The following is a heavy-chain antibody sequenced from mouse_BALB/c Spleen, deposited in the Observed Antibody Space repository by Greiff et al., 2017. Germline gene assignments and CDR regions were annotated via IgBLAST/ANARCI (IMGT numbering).Heavy chain of an antibody. D-gene: IGHD2-14*01. Sequence: EVQRVESGGGLVKPGGSLKLSCAASGFTFSDYYMYWVRQTPEKRLEWVATISDGGSYTYYPDSVKGRFTISRDNAKNNLYLQMSSLKSEDTAMYYCAREGLGTMFAMDYWGQGTSVTVSS. V-gene: IGHV5-4*02. CDR3: AREGLGTMFAMDY. CDR1: GFTFSDYY. CDR2: ISDGGSYT. J-gene: IGHJ4*01.